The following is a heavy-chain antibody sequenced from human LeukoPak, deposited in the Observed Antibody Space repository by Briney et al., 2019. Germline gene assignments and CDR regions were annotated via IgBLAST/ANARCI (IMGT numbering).Heavy chain of an antibody. Sequence: GASVKVSCKASGYTFTSYYMHWVRQAPGQGLEWMGIINPSGGSTSYAQKFQGRVTMTRDMSTSTVYIELSSLRSGDTAVYYCARDFLVPYCSSTSCYPSCWFDPWGQGTLVTVSS. CDR3: ARDFLVPYCSSTSCYPSCWFDP. D-gene: IGHD2-2*01. V-gene: IGHV1-46*01. J-gene: IGHJ5*02. CDR1: GYTFTSYY. CDR2: INPSGGST.